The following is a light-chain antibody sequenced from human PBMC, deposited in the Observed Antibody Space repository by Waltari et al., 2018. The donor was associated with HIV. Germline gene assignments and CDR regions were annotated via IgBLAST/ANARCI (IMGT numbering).Light chain of an antibody. CDR1: QSVSSN. V-gene: IGKV3D-15*01. J-gene: IGKJ4*01. CDR2: GAS. CDR3: QQYNKWPLT. Sequence: EIVMMQSPATLSVSPGERATLSCRASQSVSSNLAWYQQKPGQAPRLLIYGASTRATGIPARFSGSGSGTEFTLTISSLQSEDFAVYYCQQYNKWPLTFGGGTKVEIK.